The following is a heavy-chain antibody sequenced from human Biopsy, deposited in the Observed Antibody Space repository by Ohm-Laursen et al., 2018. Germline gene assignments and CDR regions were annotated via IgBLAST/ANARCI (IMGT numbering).Heavy chain of an antibody. CDR1: GDSISSYY. Sequence: SETLSLTCIVSGDSISSYYWSWIRQPPGKALPWIGYVHYTGSTDYNPSLQSRVTISVDTSKNHFSLRLRSVTPADTAIYYCARDRGYYSDRTVPGYFDLWGRGTLVTVSS. CDR3: ARDRGYYSDRTVPGYFDL. D-gene: IGHD3-22*01. J-gene: IGHJ2*01. V-gene: IGHV4-59*01. CDR2: VHYTGST.